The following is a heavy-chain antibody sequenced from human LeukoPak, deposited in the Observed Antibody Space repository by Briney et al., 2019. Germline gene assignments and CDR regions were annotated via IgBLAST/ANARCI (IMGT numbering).Heavy chain of an antibody. CDR3: AREGTARYYHGMDV. J-gene: IGHJ6*02. D-gene: IGHD6-6*01. CDR2: IYYSGST. Sequence: SEILSLTCTVSGGSMSSYYWSWIRQPPGKGLEWIGYIYYSGSTNYNPSLKSRVTISVDTSKNQFSLKVSSVTAADTAVYYCAREGTARYYHGMDVWGRGITVTVSS. V-gene: IGHV4-59*01. CDR1: GGSMSSYY.